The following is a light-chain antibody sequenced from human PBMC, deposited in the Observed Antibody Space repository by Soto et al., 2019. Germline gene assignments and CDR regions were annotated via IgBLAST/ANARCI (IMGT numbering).Light chain of an antibody. CDR2: GAS. CDR3: QQYNNWPRP. J-gene: IGKJ1*01. V-gene: IGKV3-15*01. CDR1: QSISDP. Sequence: EIVMTQSPATLSVSPGGRATLSCRASQSISDPLAWYQQKPGQAPRLLIHGASTRATGFPARFSGSGSGTDFTLTISSLQSEDFAVYYCQQYNNWPRPFGQRTKVDI.